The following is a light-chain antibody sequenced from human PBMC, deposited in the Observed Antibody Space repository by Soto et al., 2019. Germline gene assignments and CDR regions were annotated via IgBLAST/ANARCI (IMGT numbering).Light chain of an antibody. Sequence: EIVMTQSPVTLSVSPGERATLSCWAGQSVSSNLAWYQQKPGQAPRLLIYGASTRATGIPARFTGSGPGTEFTLTISSLQFDDSAVYYCQQYNNWWTFGQGTKVDI. V-gene: IGKV3-15*01. J-gene: IGKJ1*01. CDR3: QQYNNWWT. CDR2: GAS. CDR1: QSVSSN.